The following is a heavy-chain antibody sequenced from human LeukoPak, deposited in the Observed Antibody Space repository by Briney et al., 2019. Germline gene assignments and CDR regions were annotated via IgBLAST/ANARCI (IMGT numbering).Heavy chain of an antibody. J-gene: IGHJ5*02. CDR1: GGSFSGYY. D-gene: IGHD3-10*01. CDR3: ARGKITMVRGVSNWFDP. Sequence: PSETLSLTCAVYGGSFSGYYWSWIRQPPGKGLEWIGEINHSGSTNHNPSLKSRVTISVDTSKNQFSLKLSSVTAADTAVYYCARGKITMVRGVSNWFDPWGQGTLVTVSS. CDR2: INHSGST. V-gene: IGHV4-34*01.